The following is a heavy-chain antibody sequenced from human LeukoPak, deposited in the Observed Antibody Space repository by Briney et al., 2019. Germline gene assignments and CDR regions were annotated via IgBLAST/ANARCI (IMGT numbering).Heavy chain of an antibody. CDR1: GFAFSAYE. D-gene: IGHD1-26*01. V-gene: IGHV3-48*03. CDR2: FAGSDTTI. J-gene: IGHJ5*02. Sequence: PGGSLRLSCAASGFAFSAYEMNWVRQAPGKGLEWVAYFAGSDTTIYYADSVRGRFTISRDNAKNSLYLQMNSLRVEDTAVYYCARVGGSSSSFDPWGQGTLVTVSS. CDR3: ARVGGSSSSFDP.